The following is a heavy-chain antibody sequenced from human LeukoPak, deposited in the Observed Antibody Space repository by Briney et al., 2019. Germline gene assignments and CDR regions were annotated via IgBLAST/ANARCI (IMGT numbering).Heavy chain of an antibody. J-gene: IGHJ4*02. CDR3: AKDIGSGWYYFDY. CDR2: INHSGST. D-gene: IGHD6-19*01. V-gene: IGHV4-34*01. CDR1: GGSFSGYY. Sequence: SETLSLTCAVYGGSFSGYYWSWIRQPPGKGLEWIGEINHSGSTNYNPSLKSRVTISVDTSKNQFSLKLSSVTAEDTAVYYCAKDIGSGWYYFDYWGQGTLVTVSS.